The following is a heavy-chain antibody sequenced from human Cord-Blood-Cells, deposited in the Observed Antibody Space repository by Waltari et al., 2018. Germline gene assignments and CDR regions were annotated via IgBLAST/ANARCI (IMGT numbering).Heavy chain of an antibody. CDR2: IYWDDDK. Sequence: QITLKESGPTLVKPTQTLTLTCTFSGFSLSTSGVGVGWIRQPPGKALEWLALIYWDDDKRYSPSLKSRLTITKDTSKSQVVLTMTNMDPVDTATYYCAHRQNDRDAYYYYGMDVWGQGTTVTVSS. J-gene: IGHJ6*02. CDR1: GFSLSTSGVG. V-gene: IGHV2-5*02. CDR3: AHRQNDRDAYYYYGMDV.